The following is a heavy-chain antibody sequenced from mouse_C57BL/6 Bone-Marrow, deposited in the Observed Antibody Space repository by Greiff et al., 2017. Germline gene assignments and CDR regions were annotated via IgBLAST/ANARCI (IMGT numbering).Heavy chain of an antibody. V-gene: IGHV3-6*01. CDR1: GYSITSGYY. Sequence: ESGPGLVKPSQSLSLTCSVTGYSITSGYYWNWIRQFPGNKLEWMGYISYDGSNNYNPALKNRISLTRDTSKNPFCLKLNSVTTEDTATYCCAREGLSAYWGQGTLVTVSA. J-gene: IGHJ3*01. CDR2: ISYDGSN. CDR3: AREGLSAY. D-gene: IGHD3-2*02.